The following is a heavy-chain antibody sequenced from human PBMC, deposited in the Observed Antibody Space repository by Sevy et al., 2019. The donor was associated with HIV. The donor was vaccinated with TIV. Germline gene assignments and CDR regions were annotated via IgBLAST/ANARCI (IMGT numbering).Heavy chain of an antibody. CDR1: DYSIRNYY. V-gene: IGHV4-59*12. D-gene: IGHD2-8*01. CDR2: IHYSGFT. CDR3: ARNANGADVSFFPVFDI. J-gene: IGHJ3*02. Sequence: SETLSLTCTVSDYSIRNYYWSWIRQAPGKGLEWIGYIHYSGFTNFNPSPKNRVTISVETSKNQFSLRLISVTAADTAQYYCARNANGADVSFFPVFDIWGQGTTVTVSS.